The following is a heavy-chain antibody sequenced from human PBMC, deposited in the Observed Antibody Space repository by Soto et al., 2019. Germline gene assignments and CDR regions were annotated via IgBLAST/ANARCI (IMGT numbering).Heavy chain of an antibody. CDR2: IIPIFGTA. D-gene: IGHD4-4*01. J-gene: IGHJ4*02. V-gene: IGHV1-69*13. CDR3: ARVRVLLGYSNFGYYFDY. CDR1: GGTFSSYA. Sequence: ASVKVSCKASGGTFSSYAISWVRQAPGQGLEWMGGIIPIFGTANYAQNFQGRVTITADESTSTAYMELSSLRSEDTAVYYCARVRVLLGYSNFGYYFDYWGQGALVTVSS.